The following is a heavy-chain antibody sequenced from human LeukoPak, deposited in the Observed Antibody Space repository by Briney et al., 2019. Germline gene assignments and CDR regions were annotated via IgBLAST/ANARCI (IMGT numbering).Heavy chain of an antibody. D-gene: IGHD6-19*01. CDR1: GGSISSSSYY. CDR3: ARQMALAVAGTYFDRLNWFDP. V-gene: IGHV4-39*01. Sequence: PSGTLSLTCTVSGGSISSSSYYWGWIRQPPGKGLEWIGSIYYSGSTYYNPSLKSRVTISVDTSKNQFSLKLSSVTAADTAVYYCARQMALAVAGTYFDRLNWFDPWGQGTLVTVSS. J-gene: IGHJ5*02. CDR2: IYYSGST.